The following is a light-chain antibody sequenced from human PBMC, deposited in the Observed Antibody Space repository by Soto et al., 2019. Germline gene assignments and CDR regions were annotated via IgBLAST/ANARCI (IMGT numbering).Light chain of an antibody. CDR2: GAS. Sequence: EIVLTQSPATLSVSPGERATLSCRASQSVSTNLAWYQQKPGQAPRLLIYGASTRATAIPVRFSGSGSGTDFTLTISSLQSDDGAVYYCQQYNNWPLTFGGGTTVEIK. J-gene: IGKJ4*01. CDR3: QQYNNWPLT. CDR1: QSVSTN. V-gene: IGKV3-15*01.